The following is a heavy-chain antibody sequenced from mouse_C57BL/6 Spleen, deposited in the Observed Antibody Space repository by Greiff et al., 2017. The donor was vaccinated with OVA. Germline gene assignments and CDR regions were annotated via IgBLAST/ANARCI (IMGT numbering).Heavy chain of an antibody. CDR2: IHPNSGST. CDR1: GYTFTSYW. CDR3: ARHDYDPCAMDY. Sequence: VQLQQPGAELVKPGASVKLSCKASGYTFTSYWMHWVKQRPGQGLEWIGMIHPNSGSTNYNEKFKSKATLTVDKASSTAYMQLSSLTSEDSAVYYCARHDYDPCAMDYWGQGTSVTVSS. V-gene: IGHV1-64*01. D-gene: IGHD2-4*01. J-gene: IGHJ4*01.